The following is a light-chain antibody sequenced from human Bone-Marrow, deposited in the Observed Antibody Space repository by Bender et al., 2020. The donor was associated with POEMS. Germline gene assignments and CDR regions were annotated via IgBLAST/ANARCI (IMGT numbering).Light chain of an antibody. V-gene: IGLV2-11*01. CDR2: DVI. Sequence: QSALTQPRSVSGSPGQSVTISCTGTGSNVDDYDSVSWYQQYPGKAPRLIIYDVIQPPAGVHRRSAATTGNTASSLTVCGQRDDDDAYYCCSSAGGYTNDVFGGGTRLTVL. CDR1: GSNVDDYDS. J-gene: IGLJ2*01. CDR3: CSSAGGYTNDV.